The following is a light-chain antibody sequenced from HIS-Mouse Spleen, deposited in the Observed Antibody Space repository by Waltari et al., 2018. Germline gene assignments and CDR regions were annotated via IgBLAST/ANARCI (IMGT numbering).Light chain of an antibody. CDR2: LNSDGSH. CDR1: SGHSSHA. Sequence: QLVLTQSHSASASLGASVKLTCTLSSGHSSHAIACPQQQPEKGPRYLMKLNSDGSHSKGDGIPDRFSGSSSGAERYLTISSLQSEDEADYYCQTWGTGIQVFGGGTKLTVL. J-gene: IGLJ2*01. V-gene: IGLV4-69*01. CDR3: QTWGTGIQV.